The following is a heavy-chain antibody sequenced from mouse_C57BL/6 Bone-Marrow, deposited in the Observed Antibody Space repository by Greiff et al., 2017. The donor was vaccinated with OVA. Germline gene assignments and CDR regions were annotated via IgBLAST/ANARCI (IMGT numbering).Heavy chain of an antibody. Sequence: EVKVEESGEGLVKPGGSLKLSCAASGFTFSSYAMSWVRQTPEKRLEWVAYISSGGDYIYYADTVKGRFTISRDNARNTLYLQMSSLKSEDTAMYYCTRGGNSAWFAYWGQGTLVTVSA. D-gene: IGHD3-1*01. CDR1: GFTFSSYA. CDR2: ISSGGDYI. J-gene: IGHJ3*01. CDR3: TRGGNSAWFAY. V-gene: IGHV5-9-1*02.